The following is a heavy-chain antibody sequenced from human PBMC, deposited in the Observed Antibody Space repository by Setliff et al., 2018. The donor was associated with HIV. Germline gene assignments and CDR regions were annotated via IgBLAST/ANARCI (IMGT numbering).Heavy chain of an antibody. Sequence: PGGSLRLSCAASGFTFSSYSMNWVRQAPGKGLEWVSFISGNSGAVTYADSVKGRFTISRDNARNSLYLQMDSLSAEDTAVYYCTSGALLPTVDYWGRGTLVTVSS. J-gene: IGHJ4*02. CDR2: ISGNSGAV. CDR3: TSGALLPTVDY. CDR1: GFTFSSYS. V-gene: IGHV3-48*01. D-gene: IGHD2-2*01.